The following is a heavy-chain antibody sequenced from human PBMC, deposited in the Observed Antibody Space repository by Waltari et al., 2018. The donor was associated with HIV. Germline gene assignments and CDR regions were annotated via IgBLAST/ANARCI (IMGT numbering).Heavy chain of an antibody. CDR1: GGTFSSYA. J-gene: IGHJ5*02. CDR3: ARVSRKSSTSCYFDP. D-gene: IGHD2-2*01. V-gene: IGHV1-69*04. Sequence: QVQLVQSGAEVKKPGSSVKVSCKASGGTFSSYAISWVRQAPGQGLEWMGRITPILGIANYAQKCQGRVTITADKSTSTAYMELSSLRSEDTAVYYCARVSRKSSTSCYFDPWGQGTLVTVSS. CDR2: ITPILGIA.